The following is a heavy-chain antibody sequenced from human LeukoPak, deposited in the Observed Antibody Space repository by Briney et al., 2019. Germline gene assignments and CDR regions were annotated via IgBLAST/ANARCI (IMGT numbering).Heavy chain of an antibody. CDR3: ARVPFTSSWYFDY. D-gene: IGHD6-13*01. CDR2: IYSIGGT. Sequence: PSETLSLTCTVSGASISSFYWSWIRQPPGKGLEWIGHIYSIGGTNYNPSLKSRVTMSVDTSKNKFSLKLNSVTAADTAVYYCARVPFTSSWYFDYWGQGILVTVSS. J-gene: IGHJ4*02. V-gene: IGHV4-59*01. CDR1: GASISSFY.